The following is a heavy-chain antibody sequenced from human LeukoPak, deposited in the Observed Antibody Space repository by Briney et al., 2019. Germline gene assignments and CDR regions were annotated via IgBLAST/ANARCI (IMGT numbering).Heavy chain of an antibody. Sequence: SETLSLTCTVSGGSVSSGSYYWSWIRQPPGKGLEWIGYIYYSRSTNYNPSLKSRVTISVDTSKNQFSLKLSSVTAADTAVYYCARAAYGGNSDYFDYWGQGTLVTVSS. CDR2: IYYSRST. CDR1: GGSVSSGSYY. V-gene: IGHV4-61*01. CDR3: ARAAYGGNSDYFDY. J-gene: IGHJ4*02. D-gene: IGHD4-23*01.